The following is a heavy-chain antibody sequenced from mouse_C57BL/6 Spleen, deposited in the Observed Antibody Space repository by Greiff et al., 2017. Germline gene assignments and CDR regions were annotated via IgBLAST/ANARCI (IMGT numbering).Heavy chain of an antibody. D-gene: IGHD2-1*01. Sequence: VQLQQSGPELVKPGASVKIPCKASGYTFTDYNMDWVKQSHGKSLEWIGDINPNNGGTIYNQKFKGKATLTVDKSSSTAYMELRSLTSEDTAVYYCARWKLRGDYYAMDYWGQGTSVTVSS. CDR2: INPNNGGT. CDR3: ARWKLRGDYYAMDY. V-gene: IGHV1-18*01. J-gene: IGHJ4*01. CDR1: GYTFTDYN.